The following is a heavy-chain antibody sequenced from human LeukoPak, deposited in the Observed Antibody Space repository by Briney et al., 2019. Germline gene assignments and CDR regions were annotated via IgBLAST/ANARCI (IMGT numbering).Heavy chain of an antibody. V-gene: IGHV1-2*02. CDR3: ASLFARGSYYAHY. D-gene: IGHD1-26*01. J-gene: IGHJ4*02. Sequence: GASVKVSCKASGYTFTGYYMHWVRQAPGQGLEWMGWINPNSGGTNYAQKFQGRVTMTSDTSISTAYMELSRLRSDDTAVYYCASLFARGSYYAHYWGQGTLVTVSS. CDR2: INPNSGGT. CDR1: GYTFTGYY.